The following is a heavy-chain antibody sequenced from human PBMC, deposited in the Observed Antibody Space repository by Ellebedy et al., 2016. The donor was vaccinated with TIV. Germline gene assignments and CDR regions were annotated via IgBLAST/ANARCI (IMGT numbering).Heavy chain of an antibody. CDR1: GGSFSGYY. CDR3: ARGPNVVTANYYFDY. V-gene: IGHV4-34*01. Sequence: MPSETLSLTCGVYGGSFSGYYWSWIRQPPGKGLEWIGEIYHSGSTNYSPSLKSRVTISVDTSKNQFSLKLSSVTAADTAVYYCARGPNVVTANYYFDYWGQGTLVTVSS. D-gene: IGHD2-21*02. CDR2: IYHSGST. J-gene: IGHJ4*02.